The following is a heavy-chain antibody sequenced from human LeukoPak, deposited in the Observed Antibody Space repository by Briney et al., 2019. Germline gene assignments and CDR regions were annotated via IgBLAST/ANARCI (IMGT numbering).Heavy chain of an antibody. CDR2: ISSSSSYI. CDR1: EFTFSSYS. D-gene: IGHD4-17*01. CDR3: ARVDGDYGGYFDY. V-gene: IGHV3-21*01. J-gene: IGHJ4*02. Sequence: GGSLRLSCAASEFTFSSYSMNWVRQAPGKGLEWVSSISSSSSYIYYADSVKGRFTISRDNAKNSLYLQMNSLRAEDTAVYYCARVDGDYGGYFDYWGQGTLVTVSS.